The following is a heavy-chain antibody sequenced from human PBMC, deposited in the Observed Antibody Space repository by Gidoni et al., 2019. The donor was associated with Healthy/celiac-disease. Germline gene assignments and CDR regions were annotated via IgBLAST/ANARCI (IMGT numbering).Heavy chain of an antibody. Sequence: EVQLVESGGGLVKPGGALVLSSAASGFTCSNSWMSWVGQAPGKGLEWVGRIKSKTDGGTTDYAAPVKCRFTISRDDSKNTLYLQINSLKTEDTAVYYCTTLGYCSGGSCYQEYYFDYWGQGTLVTVSS. D-gene: IGHD2-15*01. CDR1: GFTCSNSW. CDR3: TTLGYCSGGSCYQEYYFDY. J-gene: IGHJ4*02. V-gene: IGHV3-15*01. CDR2: IKSKTDGGTT.